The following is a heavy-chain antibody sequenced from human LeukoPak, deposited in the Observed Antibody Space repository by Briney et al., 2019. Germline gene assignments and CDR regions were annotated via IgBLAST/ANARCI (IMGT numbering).Heavy chain of an antibody. D-gene: IGHD2/OR15-2a*01. CDR2: IIPIFGTA. Sequence: SVKVSCKASGGTFSSYAISWVRQAPGQGLEWMGGIIPIFGTANYAQKFQGRVTMTRDTSTSTVHMELSSLRSEDTAVYYCARGQNKCLGHWGQGTLVTVSS. J-gene: IGHJ4*02. CDR1: GGTFSSYA. CDR3: ARGQNKCLGH. V-gene: IGHV1-69*05.